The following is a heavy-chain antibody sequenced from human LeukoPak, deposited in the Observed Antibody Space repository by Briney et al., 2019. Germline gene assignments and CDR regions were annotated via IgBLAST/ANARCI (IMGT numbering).Heavy chain of an antibody. CDR3: ARGGISIFGVVIYMDV. CDR1: GFTFSSYA. D-gene: IGHD3-3*01. Sequence: GGSLRLSCAASGFTFSSYAMSWVRQAPGKGLEWVSGINWNGGSTGYADSVKGRFTISRDNAKNSLSLQMNSLRVEDTALYYCARGGISIFGVVIYMDVWGKGPRSPSP. J-gene: IGHJ6*03. CDR2: INWNGGST. V-gene: IGHV3-20*04.